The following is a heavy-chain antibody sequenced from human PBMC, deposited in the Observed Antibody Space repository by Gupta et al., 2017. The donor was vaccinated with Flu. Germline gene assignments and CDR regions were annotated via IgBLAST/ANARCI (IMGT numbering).Heavy chain of an antibody. CDR2: IYYSGST. CDR1: GGSIDNRTKY. CDR3: ASRGYTYASYYFDY. Sequence: HLQLQESGPGMVKTSETLSLTCSVSGGSIDNRTKYWGWVRQPPGKGLEWIGSIYYSGSTYYNPSVKSRVTISLDTSKNQFSLKLNSVTAADTAVYYCASRGYTYASYYFDYWGQGTLVTVSS. V-gene: IGHV4-39*01. D-gene: IGHD5-18*01. J-gene: IGHJ4*02.